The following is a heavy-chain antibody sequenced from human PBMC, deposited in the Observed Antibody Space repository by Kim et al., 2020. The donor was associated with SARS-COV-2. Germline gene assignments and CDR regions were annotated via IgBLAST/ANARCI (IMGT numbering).Heavy chain of an antibody. Sequence: GGSLRLSCAASGFTFSSYAMSWVRQAPGKGLEWVSAINGGGGGTYYADSVKGRFTISRDNSKNTLYLQMNSLRAEDTAVYYYAKRNSDSGTYYSFDYWGQGTLVTVSS. D-gene: IGHD3-10*01. V-gene: IGHV3-23*01. CDR3: AKRNSDSGTYYSFDY. J-gene: IGHJ4*02. CDR2: INGGGGGT. CDR1: GFTFSSYA.